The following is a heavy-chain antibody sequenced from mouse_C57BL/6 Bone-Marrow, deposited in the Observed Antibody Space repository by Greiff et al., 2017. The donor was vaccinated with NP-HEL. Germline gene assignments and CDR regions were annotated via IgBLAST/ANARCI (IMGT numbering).Heavy chain of an antibody. CDR3: ARRSDYDDWYFDV. D-gene: IGHD2-4*01. CDR1: GFTFSDYY. V-gene: IGHV5-12*01. J-gene: IGHJ1*03. Sequence: EVKVEESGGGLVQPGGSLKLSCAASGFTFSDYYMYWVRQTPEKRLEWVAYISNGGGSTYYPDTVKGRFTISRDNAKNTLYLQMSRLKSEDTAMYYCARRSDYDDWYFDVWGTGTTVTVSS. CDR2: ISNGGGST.